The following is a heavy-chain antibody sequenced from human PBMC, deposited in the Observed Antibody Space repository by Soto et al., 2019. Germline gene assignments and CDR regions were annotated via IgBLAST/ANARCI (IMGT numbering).Heavy chain of an antibody. Sequence: ELQLVESGGGLVQPGGSLTLSCAASRFIFSSYEVDWVRQAPGKGLEWISYISDSGTTIYYAASVKGRFTISRDDARNSLYLQMNNLRAEDTAVYFCVKEYCTGGTCFDAFDLWGQGTMVTVSS. CDR1: RFIFSSYE. V-gene: IGHV3-48*03. CDR2: ISDSGTTI. J-gene: IGHJ3*01. D-gene: IGHD2-8*02. CDR3: VKEYCTGGTCFDAFDL.